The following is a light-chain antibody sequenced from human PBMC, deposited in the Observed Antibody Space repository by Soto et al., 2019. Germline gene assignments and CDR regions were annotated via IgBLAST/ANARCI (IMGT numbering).Light chain of an antibody. CDR1: QSISSW. CDR2: DAS. J-gene: IGKJ4*01. V-gene: IGKV1-5*01. CDR3: QQYNSYPLT. Sequence: DIQMTQSPSALSASVLDRVTMTCRASQSISSWLAWYQQKPGKAPKLLIYDASSLESGVPSRFSGSGSGTEFTLTISSLQPDDFATYYCQQYNSYPLTFGGGTKV.